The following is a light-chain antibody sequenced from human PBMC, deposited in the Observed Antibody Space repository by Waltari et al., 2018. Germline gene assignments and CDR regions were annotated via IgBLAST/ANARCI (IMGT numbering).Light chain of an antibody. V-gene: IGKV3-20*01. CDR1: QGVSSSY. CDR2: GAS. J-gene: IGKJ1*01. CDR3: QQYGSSRWT. Sequence: RPTLPCRASQGVSSSYLAWYQQKPGQAPRLLIYGASSRATGIPDRFSGSGSGTDFTLTISRLEPEDFAVYYCQQYGSSRWTFGQGTKVEIK.